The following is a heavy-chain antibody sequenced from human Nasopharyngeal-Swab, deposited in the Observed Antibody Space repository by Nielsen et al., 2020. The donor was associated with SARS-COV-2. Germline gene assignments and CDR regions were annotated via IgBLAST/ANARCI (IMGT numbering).Heavy chain of an antibody. Sequence: GESLKISCKGSGYSFTSYWIGWVRQMPGKGLEWMGIIYPGDSDTRYSPSFQGQVTISADKSISTAYLQWSSLKASDTAMYYCARLSGYSYGYDPHFWYFDLWGRGTLVTVSS. CDR3: ARLSGYSYGYDPHFWYFDL. D-gene: IGHD5-18*01. J-gene: IGHJ2*01. CDR1: GYSFTSYW. CDR2: IYPGDSDT. V-gene: IGHV5-51*01.